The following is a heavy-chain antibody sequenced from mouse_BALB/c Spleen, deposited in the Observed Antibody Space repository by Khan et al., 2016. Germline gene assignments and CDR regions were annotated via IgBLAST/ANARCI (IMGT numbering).Heavy chain of an antibody. CDR1: GYRFSDYE. CDR2: IDPETGGT. Sequence: QVQLQQSGAELVRPGASVTLSCKASGYRFSDYEMHWVKQTPVHGLEWIGAIDPETGGTAYNQKFQGKATLTADKSSTTAFMQLRSLTSEDSAVYFCTRLGFDYWGQGTTLTVSS. J-gene: IGHJ2*01. D-gene: IGHD4-1*01. V-gene: IGHV1-15*01. CDR3: TRLGFDY.